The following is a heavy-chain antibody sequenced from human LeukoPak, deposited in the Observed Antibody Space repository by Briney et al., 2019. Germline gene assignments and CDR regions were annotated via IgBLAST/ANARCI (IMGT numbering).Heavy chain of an antibody. CDR3: ARNYGGNPFDY. V-gene: IGHV1-69*13. D-gene: IGHD4-23*01. CDR1: GGAFSSYA. CDR2: IIPIFGTA. Sequence: GASVKVSCKASGGAFSSYAISWVRQAPGQGLEWMGGIIPIFGTANYAQKFQGRVTITADESTSTAYMELSSLRSEDTAVYYCARNYGGNPFDYWGQGTLVTVSS. J-gene: IGHJ4*02.